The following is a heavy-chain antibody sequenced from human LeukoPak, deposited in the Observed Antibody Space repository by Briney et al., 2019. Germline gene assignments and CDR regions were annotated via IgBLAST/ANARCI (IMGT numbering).Heavy chain of an antibody. J-gene: IGHJ4*02. CDR2: TYYRSKWYN. CDR3: ASSPNYYDSSGYLTYYFDY. D-gene: IGHD3-22*01. CDR1: GDSVSSNSAA. Sequence: SQTLSLTCAISGDSVSSNSAAWNWLRQSPSRGLEWLGRTYYRSKWYNDYAVSVKSRITINPDTSKNQFSLQLNSVTPEDTAVYYCASSPNYYDSSGYLTYYFDYWGQGTLVTVSS. V-gene: IGHV6-1*01.